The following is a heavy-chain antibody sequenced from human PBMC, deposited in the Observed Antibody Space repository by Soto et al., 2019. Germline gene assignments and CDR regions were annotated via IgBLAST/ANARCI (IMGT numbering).Heavy chain of an antibody. CDR1: GGTFSSSA. J-gene: IGHJ6*02. CDR3: ARDNDRLQLGGNYYYILDV. Sequence: QVQLVQSGAEMKEPGSSVKVSCKTSGGTFSSSAISWLRQAPGQGLEWMGGIIPLFRTPDYAQKFQGRDKMAAVESTSTAYMELSSLRSEDTAVYYCARDNDRLQLGGNYYYILDVWGQGTTITVSS. D-gene: IGHD4-4*01. V-gene: IGHV1-69*12. CDR2: IIPLFRTP.